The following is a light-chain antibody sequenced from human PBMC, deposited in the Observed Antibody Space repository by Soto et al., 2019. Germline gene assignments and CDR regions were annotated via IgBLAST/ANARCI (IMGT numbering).Light chain of an antibody. CDR3: CSYAGSYV. V-gene: IGLV2-11*01. J-gene: IGLJ1*01. Sequence: SVLTQPRSVSGSPGQSVTISCPGTSSDVGGYNYFSWYQQHPGKAPKLMIYDVSKRPSGVPDRFSGSKSGNTASLTISGLQAEDEADYYCCSYAGSYVFGTGTKVTV. CDR2: DVS. CDR1: SSDVGGYNY.